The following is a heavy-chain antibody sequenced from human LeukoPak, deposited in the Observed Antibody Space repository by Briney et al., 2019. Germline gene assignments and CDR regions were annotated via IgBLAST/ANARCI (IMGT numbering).Heavy chain of an antibody. CDR3: ASVVGLEWPGGWFDP. J-gene: IGHJ5*02. Sequence: ASVKVSCKASGYTFTGYYMHWVRQAPGQGLEWMGWINPNSGGTNYAQKLQGRVTMTTDTSTSTAYMELRSLRSDDTAVYYCASVVGLEWPGGWFDPWGQGTLVTVSS. CDR1: GYTFTGYY. CDR2: INPNSGGT. V-gene: IGHV1-2*02. D-gene: IGHD3-3*01.